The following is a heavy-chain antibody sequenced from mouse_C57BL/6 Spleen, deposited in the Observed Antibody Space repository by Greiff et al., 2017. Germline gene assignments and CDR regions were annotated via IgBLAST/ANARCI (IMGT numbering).Heavy chain of an antibody. J-gene: IGHJ3*01. CDR2: IDPSDSYT. CDR3: SALYYSNYVGFAY. D-gene: IGHD2-5*01. V-gene: IGHV1-59*01. Sequence: QVQLQQPGAELVRPGTSVKLSCKASGYTFTSYWMHWVKQRPGQGLEWIGVIDPSDSYTNYNQKFKGKATLTVDTSSSTAYMQLSSLTSDDSAVXYCSALYYSNYVGFAYWGQGTLVTVSA. CDR1: GYTFTSYW.